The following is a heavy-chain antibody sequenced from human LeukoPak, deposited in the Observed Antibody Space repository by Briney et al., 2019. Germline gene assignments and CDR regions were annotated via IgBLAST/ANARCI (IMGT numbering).Heavy chain of an antibody. D-gene: IGHD3-10*01. CDR2: ISSNGGST. V-gene: IGHV3-64*01. CDR3: ARDSGDDAFDI. CDR1: GFTFSSYA. Sequence: GGSLRLSCAASGFTFSSYAMHWVRQAPGKGLEYVSAISSNGGSTYYANSVKGRSTNSRDNSKNTLYLQMGSLRAEDMAVYYCARDSGDDAFDIWGQGTMVTVSS. J-gene: IGHJ3*02.